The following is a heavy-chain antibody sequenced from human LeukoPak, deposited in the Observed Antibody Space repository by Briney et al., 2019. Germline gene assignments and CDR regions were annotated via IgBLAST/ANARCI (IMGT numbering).Heavy chain of an antibody. V-gene: IGHV1-2*02. D-gene: IGHD5-18*01. CDR2: INPNSGGT. Sequence: ASVKVSCKASGYTFTGYYMHWVRQAPGQGLEWMGWINPNSGGTNYAQKFQGRVTMTRDTSISTAYMELSRLRSDDTAVYFCARDRGYSYAKKSSNYYYMDVWGKGTTVTISS. J-gene: IGHJ6*03. CDR3: ARDRGYSYAKKSSNYYYMDV. CDR1: GYTFTGYY.